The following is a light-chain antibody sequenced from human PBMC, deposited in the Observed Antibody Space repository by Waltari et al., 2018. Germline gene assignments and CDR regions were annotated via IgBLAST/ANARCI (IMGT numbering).Light chain of an antibody. J-gene: IGLJ3*02. CDR1: SSDVGGYNY. CDR3: SSYTSSSTLWV. V-gene: IGLV2-14*03. Sequence: QSALTQPASVSGSPGQSITISCTGTSSDVGGYNYVSWYQQHPGKAPKLMISDVSTRPSGVSNRFSGSKSGNTASLTISGLQAEDGADYYCSSYTSSSTLWVFGGGTKLTVL. CDR2: DVS.